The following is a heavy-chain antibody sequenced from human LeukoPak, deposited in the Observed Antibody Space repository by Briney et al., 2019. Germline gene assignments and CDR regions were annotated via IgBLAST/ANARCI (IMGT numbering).Heavy chain of an antibody. D-gene: IGHD3-22*01. J-gene: IGHJ3*02. V-gene: IGHV4-59*01. CDR2: IYYSGNT. CDR3: ARSFAYYYYDNSGTWDAFDI. Sequence: SETLSLTCTVSGGSISSYYWSWIRQPPGKGLEWIGYIYYSGNTNYNPSLKSRVTISVDTSKNQFSLRLTSVTVADTAVYYCARSFAYYYYDNSGTWDAFDIWGQGTMVTVSS. CDR1: GGSISSYY.